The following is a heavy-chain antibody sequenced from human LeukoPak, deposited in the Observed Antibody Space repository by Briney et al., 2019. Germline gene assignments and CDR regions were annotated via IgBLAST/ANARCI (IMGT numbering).Heavy chain of an antibody. Sequence: GGSLSLSCEAAGFTIRAYVMSWVRQAPGKGLEWVSAISGNFGDTYYADSVKGRFTISRDDSRNTVSLHMNYLRVDDTAVYYCAKGRNKSFDYMFFDYWGQGTLATASS. CDR2: ISGNFGDT. CDR3: AKGRNKSFDYMFFDY. V-gene: IGHV3-23*01. CDR1: GFTIRAYV. J-gene: IGHJ4*02. D-gene: IGHD5-12*01.